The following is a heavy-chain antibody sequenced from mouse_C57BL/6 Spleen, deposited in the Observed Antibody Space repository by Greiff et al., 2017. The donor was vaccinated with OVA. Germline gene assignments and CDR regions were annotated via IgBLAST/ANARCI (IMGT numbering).Heavy chain of an antibody. Sequence: EVQRVESGGGLVQPGGSLKLSCAASGFTFSDYGMAWVRQAPRKGPEWVAFISTLAYSIYYADTVTGRFTISRENAKNTLYLEMSSLRSEDTAMYYCAREGTDGYDGAFAYWGPGPTLTVSS. J-gene: IGHJ2*01. V-gene: IGHV5-15*01. D-gene: IGHD2-2*01. CDR3: AREGTDGYDGAFAY. CDR2: ISTLAYSI. CDR1: GFTFSDYG.